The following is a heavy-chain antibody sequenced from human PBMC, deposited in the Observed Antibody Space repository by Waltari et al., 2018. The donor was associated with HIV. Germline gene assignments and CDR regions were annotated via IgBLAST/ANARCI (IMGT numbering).Heavy chain of an antibody. CDR3: ARDSCSSTSCYYFDY. Sequence: QVQLVESGGGVVQPGRSLRLSCAASGFTFSSYAMHWVRQAPGKGLEWVAFISYDGSNKYYADSVKGRFTISRDNSKNTLYLQMNSLRAEDTAVYYCARDSCSSTSCYYFDYWGQGTLVTVSS. D-gene: IGHD2-2*01. J-gene: IGHJ4*02. V-gene: IGHV3-30-3*01. CDR1: GFTFSSYA. CDR2: ISYDGSNK.